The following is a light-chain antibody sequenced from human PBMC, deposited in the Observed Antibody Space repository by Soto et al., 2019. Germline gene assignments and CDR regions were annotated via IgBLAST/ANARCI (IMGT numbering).Light chain of an antibody. CDR3: QQYNSYWT. CDR1: QSISSW. CDR2: DAS. J-gene: IGKJ1*01. V-gene: IGKV1-5*01. Sequence: DIQMTQSPSTLSASVGDRVTITCRASQSISSWLAWYQQKPGKAPKLLIYDASSLESGVPSRFSGSGSGTDFTLTISSLQPDDFATYHCQQYNSYWTFGQGTKVDIK.